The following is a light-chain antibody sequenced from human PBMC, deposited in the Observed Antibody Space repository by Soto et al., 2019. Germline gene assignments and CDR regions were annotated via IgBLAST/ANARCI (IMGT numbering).Light chain of an antibody. CDR2: HAS. Sequence: DIQMTQPSTLSASVGDSVTLHCRASQSISTYLAWYQQKPVKAPKVLIYHASNLESGVPSKFSGGGAGTEFTLTISSLQPDDFSTYYCQHYYMYSYTFGQGTKLDIK. V-gene: IGKV1-5*01. CDR1: QSISTY. J-gene: IGKJ2*01. CDR3: QHYYMYSYT.